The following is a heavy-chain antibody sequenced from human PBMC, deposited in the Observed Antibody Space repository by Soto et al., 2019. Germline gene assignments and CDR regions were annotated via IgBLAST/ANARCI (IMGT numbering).Heavy chain of an antibody. J-gene: IGHJ6*02. D-gene: IGHD3-22*01. Sequence: SLRLSCAASGFTFSSYGMHWVRQALGKGQEWVAVIWYDGSNKYYADSVKGRFTISRDNSKNTLYLQMNSLRAEDTAVYYCARTNFYDSSGYYYYYYGMDVWGQGTTITVSS. CDR3: ARTNFYDSSGYYYYYYGMDV. CDR2: IWYDGSNK. V-gene: IGHV3-33*01. CDR1: GFTFSSYG.